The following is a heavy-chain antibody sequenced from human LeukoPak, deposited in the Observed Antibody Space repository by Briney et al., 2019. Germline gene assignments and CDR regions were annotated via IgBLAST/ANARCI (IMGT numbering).Heavy chain of an antibody. Sequence: PGGSLRLSCAASGFTFSIHAMSWVRQAPGKGLEWVSSNSSQGELTFYADSVKGRFTISRDNSESTLYLQMNILRAEDTAKYYCTKDRPNYYGSNGHYYRQNGDFWGQGTLVTVSS. V-gene: IGHV3-23*01. CDR2: NSSQGELT. CDR3: TKDRPNYYGSNGHYYRQNGDF. CDR1: GFTFSIHA. J-gene: IGHJ4*02. D-gene: IGHD3-22*01.